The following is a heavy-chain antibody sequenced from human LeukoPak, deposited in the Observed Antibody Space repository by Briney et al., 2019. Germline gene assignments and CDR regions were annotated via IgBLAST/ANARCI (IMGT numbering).Heavy chain of an antibody. D-gene: IGHD4-17*01. CDR1: GYSIRSGDY. Sequence: PSETLSLTCAVSGYSIRSGDYWGWIQQSPGKGLEWIASIYHSGSTHYNPSLKSRVTISVDTSKNQFSLMLSSVTAADTAVYYCARNRSVTTTPGFDHWGQGTLVTVSS. CDR2: IYHSGST. J-gene: IGHJ4*02. CDR3: ARNRSVTTTPGFDH. V-gene: IGHV4-38-2*01.